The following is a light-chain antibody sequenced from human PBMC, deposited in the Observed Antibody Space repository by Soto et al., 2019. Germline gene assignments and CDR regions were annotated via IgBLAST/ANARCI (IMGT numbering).Light chain of an antibody. V-gene: IGKV3-20*01. Sequence: IVLIQSPGTLSLSPGERATLSCRASQSIASSYLTWYQQKPGQAPRLLIYGASSRATGIPDRFSGSGSGTDFTLTISRLEPEDFAIYYCQQCGTPPWTFGQGTKVEV. CDR2: GAS. CDR3: QQCGTPPWT. CDR1: QSIASSY. J-gene: IGKJ1*01.